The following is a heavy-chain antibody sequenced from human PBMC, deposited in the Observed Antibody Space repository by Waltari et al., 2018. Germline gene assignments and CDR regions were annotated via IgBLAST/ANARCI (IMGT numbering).Heavy chain of an antibody. CDR2: IGGNDGSI. CDR3: AREAPNYYYYMDV. V-gene: IGHV3-21*02. CDR1: GFKFTGYS. Sequence: EVQLVESGGGLVKPGGSLRLSCAASGFKFTGYSMNWVRQAPGKGLEWVASIGGNDGSIYYADSVKGRFTVSRDNAKNSLFLQMDSLSGDDTALYYCAREAPNYYYYMDVWGKGTTVTVS. J-gene: IGHJ6*03.